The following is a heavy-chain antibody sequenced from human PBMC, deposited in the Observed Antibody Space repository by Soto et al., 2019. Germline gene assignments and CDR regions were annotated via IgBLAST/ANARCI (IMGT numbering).Heavy chain of an antibody. J-gene: IGHJ6*02. CDR1: GYTFNSYD. D-gene: IGHD2-2*01. CDR2: MNPNSGNT. V-gene: IGHV1-8*01. Sequence: GASVKVSCKASGYTFNSYDINWVRQATGQRLEWMGWMNPNSGNTGYAQKFQGRVTMTRNTSISTAYMELSSLRSEDTAVYYCVRSERAVVVPAAIYGIDIWGQGWTVT. CDR3: VRSERAVVVPAAIYGIDI.